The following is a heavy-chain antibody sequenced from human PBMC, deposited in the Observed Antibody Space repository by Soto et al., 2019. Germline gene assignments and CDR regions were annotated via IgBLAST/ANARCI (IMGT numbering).Heavy chain of an antibody. CDR3: AKGGRDGYNA. CDR1: GYTFTESH. V-gene: IGHV1-2*02. CDR2: INPNSGGT. D-gene: IGHD3-16*01. J-gene: IGHJ5*02. Sequence: QVHLIQSGAEVKKPGASVKVSCKASGYTFTESHIHWLRQAPGQGLEWMGWINPNSGGTNSPQKFLGRVTMTSDTSINTDYMELRRLTYDDTAVYYCAKGGRDGYNAWGQGTLVTGSS.